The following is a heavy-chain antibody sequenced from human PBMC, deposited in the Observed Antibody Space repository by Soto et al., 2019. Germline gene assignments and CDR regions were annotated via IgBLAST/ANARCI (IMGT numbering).Heavy chain of an antibody. CDR1: GFTFSSYW. J-gene: IGHJ6*02. Sequence: PGGSLRLSCAASGFTFSSYWMHWVRQAPGKGLVWVSRINSDGSSTSYADSVKGRFTISRDNAKSTLYLQMNSLRAEDTAVYYCARDERIAVAGTKDYYYGMEVWCQGTTVTVSS. V-gene: IGHV3-74*01. CDR3: ARDERIAVAGTKDYYYGMEV. CDR2: INSDGSST. D-gene: IGHD6-19*01.